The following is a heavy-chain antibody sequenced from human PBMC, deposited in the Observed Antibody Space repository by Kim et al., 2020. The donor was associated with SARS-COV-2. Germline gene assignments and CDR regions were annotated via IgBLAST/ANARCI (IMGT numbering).Heavy chain of an antibody. Sequence: SETLSLTCAVSGYSISSGYYWGWMRQPPGKGLEWIGSIYHSVNTYYNPSLRSRVTISADTSKNQFSLNLNSVTAADTAVYYCARVITGALAEDYWGQGTLVTVSS. J-gene: IGHJ4*02. CDR2: IYHSVNT. CDR3: ARVITGALAEDY. CDR1: GYSISSGYY. V-gene: IGHV4-38-2*01. D-gene: IGHD3-16*02.